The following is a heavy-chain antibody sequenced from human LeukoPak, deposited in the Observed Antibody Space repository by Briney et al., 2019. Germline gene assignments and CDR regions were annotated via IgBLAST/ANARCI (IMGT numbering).Heavy chain of an antibody. J-gene: IGHJ4*02. CDR2: IYYSGST. D-gene: IGHD5-18*01. V-gene: IGHV4-59*12. CDR3: ARLSLEDTSLDY. CDR1: GGSISSYY. Sequence: SETLSLTCTVSGGSISSYYWSWIRQPPGKGLEWIGYIYYSGSTYYNPSLKSRVTISVDTSKNQFSLKLSSVTAADTAVYYCARLSLEDTSLDYWGQGTLVTVSS.